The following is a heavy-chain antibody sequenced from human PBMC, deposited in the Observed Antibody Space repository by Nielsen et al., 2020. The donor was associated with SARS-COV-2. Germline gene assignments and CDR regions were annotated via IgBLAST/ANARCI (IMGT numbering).Heavy chain of an antibody. V-gene: IGHV3-30*14. D-gene: IGHD3-3*01. J-gene: IGHJ6*02. CDR3: ARGGLTIFGVVIIFDYYGMDV. CDR2: VSYDGSAK. Sequence: WIRQPPGKGLEWVAVVSYDGSAKHYADSVKGRFNISRDNSKNTLYLQMNSLRAEDTAVYYCARGGLTIFGVVIIFDYYGMDVWGQGTTVTVSS.